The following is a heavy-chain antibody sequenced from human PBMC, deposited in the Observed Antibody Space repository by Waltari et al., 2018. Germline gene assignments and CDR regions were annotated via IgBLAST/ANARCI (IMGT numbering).Heavy chain of an antibody. CDR2: IIPIFVTA. Sequence: QVQLVQSGAEVKKPGSSVKVSCKASGGTFSSYSISWVRPAPGQGLEWMGGIIPIFVTANDAQKFQGRVTITADESTSTAYMELSSLRSEDTAVYYCARDLTGGISGSFDYWGQGTLVTVSS. CDR1: GGTFSSYS. D-gene: IGHD1-20*01. V-gene: IGHV1-69*12. J-gene: IGHJ4*02. CDR3: ARDLTGGISGSFDY.